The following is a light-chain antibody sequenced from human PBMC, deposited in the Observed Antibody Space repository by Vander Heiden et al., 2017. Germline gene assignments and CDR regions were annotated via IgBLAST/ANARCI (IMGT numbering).Light chain of an antibody. J-gene: IGLJ1*01. CDR1: SSNSGARYD. V-gene: IGLV1-40*01. CDR3: QSYSRSLEV. Sequence: QAVLTPPPSASAAAGRVTLSSSTGSSSNSGARYDLHWYHPLPAPALKLLSYGQRNRPSAVRDRFSGSKSGTSASMTILEFQDEAEADYAAQSYSRSLEVFGTGTKVTVL. CDR2: GQR.